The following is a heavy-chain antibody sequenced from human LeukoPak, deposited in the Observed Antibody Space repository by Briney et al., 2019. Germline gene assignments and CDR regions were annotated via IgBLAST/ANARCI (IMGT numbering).Heavy chain of an antibody. D-gene: IGHD5-18*01. CDR3: AKGSGYSYGPFDY. Sequence: GRSLRHSCAASGFTFSSYAMSWVRQAPGKGLEWVSAISGSGGSTYYADSVKGRFTISRDNSKNTLYLQMNSLRAEDTAVYYCAKGSGYSYGPFDYWGQGTLVTVSS. J-gene: IGHJ4*02. CDR2: ISGSGGST. CDR1: GFTFSSYA. V-gene: IGHV3-23*01.